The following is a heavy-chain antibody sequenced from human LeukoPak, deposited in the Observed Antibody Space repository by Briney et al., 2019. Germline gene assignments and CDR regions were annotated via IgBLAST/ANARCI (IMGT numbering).Heavy chain of an antibody. Sequence: SETLSLTCTVSGDPVMSTVFYWGWIRQPPGKGLEWIGSVYYSVNTYLNTSLKSRVTMPVDTSRNQSFLTLSAVTAADTSVYYCARPGCTGCSSWIYTYYMDVWGKGTAVTVSS. V-gene: IGHV4-39*01. CDR1: GDPVMSTVFY. J-gene: IGHJ6*03. CDR2: VYYSVNT. CDR3: ARPGCTGCSSWIYTYYMDV. D-gene: IGHD2-8*01.